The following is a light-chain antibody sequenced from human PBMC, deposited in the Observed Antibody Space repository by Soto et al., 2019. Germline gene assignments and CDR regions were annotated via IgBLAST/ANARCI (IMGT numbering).Light chain of an antibody. V-gene: IGKV3-11*01. CDR2: DAS. Sequence: EIVFTQSPATLSLSPGERATLSFRASQSVSSYLAWYQKKPGQAPRLIIYDASNRATGIPARFSGSGGGKFFTLTISSQAQEDFAYYYCQQNYSPLTFGEGTKVDIK. CDR1: QSVSSY. CDR3: QQNYSPLT. J-gene: IGKJ1*01.